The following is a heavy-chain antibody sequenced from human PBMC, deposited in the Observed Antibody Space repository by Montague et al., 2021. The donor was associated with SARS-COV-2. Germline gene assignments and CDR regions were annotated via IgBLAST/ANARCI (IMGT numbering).Heavy chain of an antibody. J-gene: IGHJ3*02. Sequence: SETLSLTCTVSGGSISSSSYYWGWIRQPPGKVLEWIGGIYYSGSTYYNPSLKSRVTISVDTSKHQFSLKLSSVTAADTAVYYCATYYDILTGYYIDAFDIWGQGTMVTVSS. V-gene: IGHV4-39*01. CDR2: IYYSGST. CDR3: ATYYDILTGYYIDAFDI. D-gene: IGHD3-9*01. CDR1: GGSISSSSYY.